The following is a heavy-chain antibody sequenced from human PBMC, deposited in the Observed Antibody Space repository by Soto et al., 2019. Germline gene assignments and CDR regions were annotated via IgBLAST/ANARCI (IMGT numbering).Heavy chain of an antibody. V-gene: IGHV1-3*01. CDR1: RYTFSTYA. J-gene: IGHJ4*02. CDR2: INAGNGNT. D-gene: IGHD6-19*01. Sequence: ASVKVSCKASRYTFSTYAIHWVGQAPGQSLEWRGWINAGNGNTKYSQKFQCRVTITRDTSANTAHMERSSLRSEATAVYYCARDGAVAGGINFDYWGQGTLVTVSS. CDR3: ARDGAVAGGINFDY.